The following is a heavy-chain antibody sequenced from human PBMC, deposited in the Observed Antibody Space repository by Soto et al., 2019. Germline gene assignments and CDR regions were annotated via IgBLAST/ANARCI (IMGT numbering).Heavy chain of an antibody. CDR2: IYYSGST. J-gene: IGHJ4*02. V-gene: IGHV4-59*01. CDR1: GGSMSSYY. CDR3: ARVRYYDSSGYLPDY. Sequence: SETLSLTCNVSGGSMSSYYWSWIRQPPGKGLEWIGYIYYSGSTNYNPSLKSRVTISVDTSKNQFSLKLSSVTAADTAVYYCARVRYYDSSGYLPDYWGQGTLVTVSS. D-gene: IGHD3-22*01.